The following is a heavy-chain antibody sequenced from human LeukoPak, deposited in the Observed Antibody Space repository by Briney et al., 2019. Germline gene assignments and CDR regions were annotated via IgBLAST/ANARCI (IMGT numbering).Heavy chain of an antibody. CDR1: GGSISGSY. CDR3: VKHPSHWFDP. Sequence: SETLSLTCTVSGGSISGSYWSWIRQSPGKGLEWIGHIYYSGNTYYNPSLNSRVTISVDTPKNQFSLRLSSVTAADTAVYYCVKHPSHWFDPWGQGALVTVSS. CDR2: IYYSGNT. V-gene: IGHV4-59*08. J-gene: IGHJ5*02.